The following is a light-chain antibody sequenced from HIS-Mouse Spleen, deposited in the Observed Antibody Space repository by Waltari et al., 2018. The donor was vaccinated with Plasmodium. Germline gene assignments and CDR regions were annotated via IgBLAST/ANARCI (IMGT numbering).Light chain of an antibody. CDR1: QGVSSN. CDR2: GAS. J-gene: IGKJ3*01. CDR3: QQDKNWSFT. V-gene: IGKV3-15*01. Sequence: EIVMTQSPATLSVSPGERATLSCRASQGVSSNLAWYQQKPGQAPRLLIYGASTKATGIPARVRGRWSGTEFTLTISSLQSEDFAVDYWQQDKNWSFTFGPGTKVEIK.